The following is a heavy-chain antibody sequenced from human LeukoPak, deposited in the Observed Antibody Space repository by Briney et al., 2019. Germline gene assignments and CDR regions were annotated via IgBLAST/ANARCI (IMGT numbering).Heavy chain of an antibody. D-gene: IGHD3-10*01. J-gene: IGHJ4*02. CDR1: GGTSSSYA. Sequence: ASLKVSCKASGGTSSSYAISCVRQAPRQGLECIGGIIPIFVTANSAQKFHGRVTITTDESTSTDYMELSSLRSEDTAVYYAARGFGELSSYFDYWGKGTLVTVSS. CDR3: ARGFGELSSYFDY. V-gene: IGHV1-69*05. CDR2: IIPIFVTA.